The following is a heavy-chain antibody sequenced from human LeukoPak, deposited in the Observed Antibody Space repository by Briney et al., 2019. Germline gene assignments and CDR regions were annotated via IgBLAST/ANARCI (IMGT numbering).Heavy chain of an antibody. CDR2: ISGSGGST. J-gene: IGHJ4*02. CDR1: GFTFSSYG. D-gene: IGHD3-10*01. V-gene: IGHV3-23*01. CDR3: AISYGHDY. Sequence: GGSLRLSCAASGFTFSSYGMSWVRQAPGKGLEWVSAISGSGGSTYYADSVQGRFTISRDNSKNTLYLQMNTLRAEDTAVYYCAISYGHDYWGQGTLVTVSS.